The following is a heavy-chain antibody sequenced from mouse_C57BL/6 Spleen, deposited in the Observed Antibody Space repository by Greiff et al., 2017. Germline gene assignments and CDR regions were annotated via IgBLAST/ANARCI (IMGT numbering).Heavy chain of an antibody. V-gene: IGHV5-17*01. D-gene: IGHD2-3*01. CDR1: GFTFSDYG. CDR2: ISRGSSTI. CDR3: ARRDYDGSDYFDY. Sequence: EVKLVESGGGLVKPGGSLKLSCAASGFTFSDYGMHWVRQAPEKGLEWVAYISRGSSTIYYADTVKGRFTFSRDNAKNTLFLQMTSLRSEDTAMYYCARRDYDGSDYFDYWGQGTTLTVSS. J-gene: IGHJ2*01.